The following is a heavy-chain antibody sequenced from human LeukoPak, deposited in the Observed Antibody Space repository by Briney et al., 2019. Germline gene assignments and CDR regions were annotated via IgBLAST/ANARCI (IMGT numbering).Heavy chain of an antibody. CDR3: AKDRSMVRGVITDYMDV. V-gene: IGHV3-48*03. J-gene: IGHJ6*03. D-gene: IGHD3-10*01. CDR2: ISSSGSTI. Sequence: PGGSLRLSCAASGFTYSSYEMNWVRQAPGKGLEWVSYISSSGSTIYYADSVKGRFTISRDNAKNSLYLQMNSLRAEDTAVYYCAKDRSMVRGVITDYMDVWGKGTTVTISS. CDR1: GFTYSSYE.